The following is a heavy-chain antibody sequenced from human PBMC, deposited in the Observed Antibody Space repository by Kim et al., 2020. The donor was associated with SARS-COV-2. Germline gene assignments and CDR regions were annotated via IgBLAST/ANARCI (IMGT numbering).Heavy chain of an antibody. CDR1: GYSFTSYW. Sequence: GESLKISCKGSGYSFTSYWIGWVRQMPGKGLEWMGIIYPGDSDTRYSPSFQGQVTISADKSISTAYLQWSSLKASDTAMYYCARHFNGFLSAAKDLGGMDVWGQGTTVTVSS. J-gene: IGHJ6*02. CDR3: ARHFNGFLSAAKDLGGMDV. V-gene: IGHV5-51*01. CDR2: IYPGDSDT. D-gene: IGHD2-2*01.